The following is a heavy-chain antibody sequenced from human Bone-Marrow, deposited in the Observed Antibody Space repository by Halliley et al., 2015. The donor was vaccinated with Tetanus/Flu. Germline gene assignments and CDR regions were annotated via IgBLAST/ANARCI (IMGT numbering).Heavy chain of an antibody. CDR3: GRGGLWNTSSWYSFDV. CDR2: ISGYNGNS. J-gene: IGHJ3*01. Sequence: GWMGWISGYNGNSKYPQKFQGRVTMTTETSTNTAYMELRSLTSDDTAVYYCGRGGLWNTSSWYSFDVWGQGTMVTVSS. V-gene: IGHV1-18*01. D-gene: IGHD6-13*01.